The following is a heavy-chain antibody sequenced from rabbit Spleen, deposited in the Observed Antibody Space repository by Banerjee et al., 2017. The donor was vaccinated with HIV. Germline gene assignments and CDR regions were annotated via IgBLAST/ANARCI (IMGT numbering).Heavy chain of an antibody. J-gene: IGHJ4*01. Sequence: QSLEESGGGLVKPGASLTLTCKASGFSFNSGYDMCWVRQAPGKGLEWIACIYAGNSGSTYYANWAKGRFTISKTSSTTVTLQMTSLTAADTATYFCARRNNGRGWYIDLWGQGTLVTVS. CDR1: GFSFNSGYD. D-gene: IGHD1-1*01. CDR2: IYAGNSGST. CDR3: ARRNNGRGWYIDL. V-gene: IGHV1S40*01.